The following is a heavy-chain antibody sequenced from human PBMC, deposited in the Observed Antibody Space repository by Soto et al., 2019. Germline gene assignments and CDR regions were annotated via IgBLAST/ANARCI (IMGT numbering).Heavy chain of an antibody. CDR1: GFTFSSYA. CDR2: ISGSGGST. J-gene: IGHJ4*02. Sequence: EVQLLESGGGLVQPGWSLRLSCAASGFTFSSYAMSWVRQAPGKGLEWVSAISGSGGSTYYADSVKGRFTISRDNSKNTLYLQMNSLRAEDTAVYYCAKDPGLDSSGEIDYWGQGTLVTVSS. CDR3: AKDPGLDSSGEIDY. D-gene: IGHD3-22*01. V-gene: IGHV3-23*01.